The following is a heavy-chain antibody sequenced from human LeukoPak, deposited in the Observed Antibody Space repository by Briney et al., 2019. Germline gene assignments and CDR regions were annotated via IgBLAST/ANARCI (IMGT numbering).Heavy chain of an antibody. CDR2: INPSGGST. Sequence: ASVKVSCKASGYTFTSYYMHWVRQAPGQGLEWMGIINPSGGSTNSAQKFQGRVTMTRDTSTNTVYMELSSLRSEDTAVYYCARDLSAAGTINPYNWFDPWGQGTLVTVSS. J-gene: IGHJ5*02. CDR3: ARDLSAAGTINPYNWFDP. D-gene: IGHD6-13*01. CDR1: GYTFTSYY. V-gene: IGHV1-46*01.